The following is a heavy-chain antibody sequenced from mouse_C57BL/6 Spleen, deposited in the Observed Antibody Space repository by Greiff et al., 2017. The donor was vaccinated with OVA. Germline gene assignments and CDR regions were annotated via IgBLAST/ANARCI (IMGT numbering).Heavy chain of an antibody. CDR3: ARDKDEVVAKGYFDV. D-gene: IGHD1-1*01. Sequence: EVQLQESGPGLVKPSQSLSLTCSVTGYSITSGYYWNWIRQFPGNKLEWMGYISYDGSNNYNPSLKNRISITRDTSKNQFFLKLNSVTTEDTATYYCARDKDEVVAKGYFDVWGTGTTVTVSS. CDR2: ISYDGSN. V-gene: IGHV3-6*01. CDR1: GYSITSGYY. J-gene: IGHJ1*03.